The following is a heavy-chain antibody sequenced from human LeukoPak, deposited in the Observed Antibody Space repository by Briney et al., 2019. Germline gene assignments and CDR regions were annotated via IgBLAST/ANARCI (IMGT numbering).Heavy chain of an antibody. Sequence: GASVKVSCKVSGYTLTELSMHWVRQAPGKGLEWMGGFDPEDGETIYAQKFQGRVTMTEDTSTDTAYMELSSLRSEDTAVYYCAVTGHEAAAGRVMGYSYGYGFDHWGQGTLVTVSS. J-gene: IGHJ4*02. V-gene: IGHV1-24*01. CDR1: GYTLTELS. CDR2: FDPEDGET. CDR3: AVTGHEAAAGRVMGYSYGYGFDH. D-gene: IGHD5-18*01.